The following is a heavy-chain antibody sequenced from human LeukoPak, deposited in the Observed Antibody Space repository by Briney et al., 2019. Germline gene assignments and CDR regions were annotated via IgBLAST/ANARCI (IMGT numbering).Heavy chain of an antibody. CDR1: GYSISSGYY. CDR2: IYHSGST. D-gene: IGHD3-22*01. CDR3: ARTRYYYDSSGYYFYFDY. V-gene: IGHV4-38-2*02. J-gene: IGHJ4*02. Sequence: SETLSLTCTVSGYSISSGYYWGWIRQPPGKGLEWIGSIYHSGSTNYNPSLKSRVTISVDTSKNQFSLKLSSVTAADTAVYYCARTRYYYDSSGYYFYFDYWGQGTLVTVSS.